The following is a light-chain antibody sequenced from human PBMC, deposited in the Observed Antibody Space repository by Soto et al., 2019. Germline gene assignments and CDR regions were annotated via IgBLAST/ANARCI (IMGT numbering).Light chain of an antibody. Sequence: EIVLTQSPGTLSLSPGERVTLSCRASQSVSGSYLAWYQQKPGQPPRLLIYGASSRASGIPDRFSGSGSGPDVTLTISRLEPEDFAVYYCQQYGSSPGTFGQGTKVEIK. CDR3: QQYGSSPGT. J-gene: IGKJ1*01. V-gene: IGKV3-20*01. CDR1: QSVSGSY. CDR2: GAS.